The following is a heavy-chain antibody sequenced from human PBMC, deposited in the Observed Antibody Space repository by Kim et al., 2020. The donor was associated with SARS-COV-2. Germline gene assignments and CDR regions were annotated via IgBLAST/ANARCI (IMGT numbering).Heavy chain of an antibody. CDR1: GFTFSSYS. V-gene: IGHV3-48*04. J-gene: IGHJ1*01. CDR3: ARGDKWELLPEYFQH. CDR2: ISSSSSTI. D-gene: IGHD1-26*01. Sequence: GGSLRLSCAASGFTFSSYSMNWVRQAPGKGLEWVSYISSSSSTIYYADSVKGRFTISRDNAKNSLYLQMNSLRAEDTAVYYCARGDKWELLPEYFQHWGQGTLVTVSS.